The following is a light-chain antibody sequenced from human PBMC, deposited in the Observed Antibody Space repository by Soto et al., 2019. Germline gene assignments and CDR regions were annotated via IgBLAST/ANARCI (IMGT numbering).Light chain of an antibody. Sequence: QSVLTQPASVSGSPGQSLTISCTGTSSDVGGYNYVSWYQQHPGKAPKLMIYDVSNRPSGVSNRFSGSKSGNTASLIISGLQAEDEADDYCSSYTSSPVFGGGTKLTVL. CDR1: SSDVGGYNY. CDR2: DVS. V-gene: IGLV2-14*01. J-gene: IGLJ2*01. CDR3: SSYTSSPV.